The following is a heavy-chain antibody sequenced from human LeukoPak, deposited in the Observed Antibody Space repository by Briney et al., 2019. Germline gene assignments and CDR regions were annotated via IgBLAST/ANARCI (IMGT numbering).Heavy chain of an antibody. CDR1: GGSISSGDYY. D-gene: IGHD3-22*01. CDR2: IYYSGST. V-gene: IGHV4-30-4*08. CDR3: ARAYYYDSSGYYTNWFDP. J-gene: IGHJ5*02. Sequence: SQTLSLTCTVSGGSISSGDYYWIWIPQPPGKGLEWIMYIYYSGSTYYNPSLKSRVTISVDTSKDQFSLKLSSVTAADTAVYYCARAYYYDSSGYYTNWFDPWGQGTLVTVSS.